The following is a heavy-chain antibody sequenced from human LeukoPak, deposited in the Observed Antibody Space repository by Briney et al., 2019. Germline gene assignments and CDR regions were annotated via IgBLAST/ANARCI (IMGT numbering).Heavy chain of an antibody. V-gene: IGHV3-69-1*01. CDR2: IDTNSYM. D-gene: IGHD2-15*01. J-gene: IGHJ6*02. CDR3: AREASRIKDMDV. Sequence: GGSLRLSCAASGFTFSNYYMNWVRQAPGKGLEWVSSIDTNSYMYYAGSVKGRFAISRDNAKSSLYLQLNSLRAEDMAVYYCAREASRIKDMDVWGQGTTVTVSS. CDR1: GFTFSNYY.